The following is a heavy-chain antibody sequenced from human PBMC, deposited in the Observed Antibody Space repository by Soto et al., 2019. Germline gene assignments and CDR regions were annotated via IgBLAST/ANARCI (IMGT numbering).Heavy chain of an antibody. Sequence: SVTLSLSCTVSGASISSSSYYWGWIRQPPGKGLEWIGSIYYSGSTYYNPSLKSRVTISVDTSKNQFSLKLSSVTAADTAVYYCARLLGRHYYYYGMDVWGQGTTVT. CDR2: IYYSGST. V-gene: IGHV4-39*01. CDR1: GASISSSSYY. D-gene: IGHD1-26*01. CDR3: ARLLGRHYYYYGMDV. J-gene: IGHJ6*02.